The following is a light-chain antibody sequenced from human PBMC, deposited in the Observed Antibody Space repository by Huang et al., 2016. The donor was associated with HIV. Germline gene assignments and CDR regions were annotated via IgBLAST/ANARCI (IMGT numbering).Light chain of an antibody. Sequence: EIVLTQSPATLSVSPGERATLSCRASQSVSSNLAWYQQKPGQAPRLLIYGASTRAPGIPARFSGSGSGTEFTLTISSLQSEDCAVYYCEQYNDWPPEETFGPGTKVDMK. V-gene: IGKV3-15*01. CDR1: QSVSSN. CDR3: EQYNDWPPEET. CDR2: GAS. J-gene: IGKJ3*01.